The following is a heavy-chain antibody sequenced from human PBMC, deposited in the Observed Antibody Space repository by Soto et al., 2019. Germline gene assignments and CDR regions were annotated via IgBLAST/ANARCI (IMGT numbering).Heavy chain of an antibody. CDR2: ISGSGGST. J-gene: IGHJ1*01. V-gene: IGHV3-23*01. CDR3: AKDPRYSYGPEHFQH. CDR1: GFTFSSYA. D-gene: IGHD5-18*01. Sequence: GGSLRLSCAASGFTFSSYAMSWVRQAPGKGLEWVSAISGSGGSTYYADPVKGRFTISRDNSKNTLYLQMNSLRAEDTAVYYCAKDPRYSYGPEHFQHWGQGTLVTVSS.